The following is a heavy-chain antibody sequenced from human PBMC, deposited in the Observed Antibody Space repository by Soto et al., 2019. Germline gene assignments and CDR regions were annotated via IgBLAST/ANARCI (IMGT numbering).Heavy chain of an antibody. CDR1: GGSISSYY. CDR2: MYYSGST. D-gene: IGHD2-2*01. Sequence: SETLSLTCTVSGGSISSYYWSWIRQPPGKGLEWIGYMYYSGSTKYNPSLKSRVTISVDTSKNQFSLNLSSVTAADAAVYYCARTYCTSTGCLLDCWGQGTLVTVSS. V-gene: IGHV4-59*01. CDR3: ARTYCTSTGCLLDC. J-gene: IGHJ4*02.